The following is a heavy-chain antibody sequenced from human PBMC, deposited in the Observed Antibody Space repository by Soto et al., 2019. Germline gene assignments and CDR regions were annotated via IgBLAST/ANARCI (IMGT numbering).Heavy chain of an antibody. D-gene: IGHD3-10*01. CDR1: GFTFSSYA. V-gene: IGHV3-23*01. CDR3: AKAKFPLGELPPLLGGMDV. Sequence: PGGSLRLSCAASGFTFSSYAMSWVRQAPGKGLEWVSAISGSGGSTYYADSVKGRFTISRDNSKNTLYLQMNSLRAEDTAVYYCAKAKFPLGELPPLLGGMDVWGQGTTVTVSS. CDR2: ISGSGGST. J-gene: IGHJ6*02.